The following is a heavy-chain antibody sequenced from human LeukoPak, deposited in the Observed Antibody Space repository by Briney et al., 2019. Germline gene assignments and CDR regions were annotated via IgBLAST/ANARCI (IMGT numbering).Heavy chain of an antibody. CDR2: INPNSGGT. J-gene: IGHJ5*02. Sequence: ASVKVSCKASGYTFTGYYMHWVRQAPGQGLEWMGWINPNSGGTNYAQKFQGRVTMTRDTSISTAYMELSRLRSEDTAVYYCARDRGLSRRGWFDPWGQGTLVTVSS. CDR1: GYTFTGYY. V-gene: IGHV1-2*02. CDR3: ARDRGLSRRGWFDP. D-gene: IGHD3-10*01.